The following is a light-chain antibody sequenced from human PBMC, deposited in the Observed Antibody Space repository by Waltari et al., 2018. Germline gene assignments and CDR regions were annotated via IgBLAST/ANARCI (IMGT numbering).Light chain of an antibody. V-gene: IGKV1-5*01. CDR1: QSICSW. CDR3: QQYNSYT. J-gene: IGKJ2*01. Sequence: DIQMTQSPSTLSASVGDRVTITCRASQSICSWLAWYQRRPGKAPQLLIYDASSLESGVPSRFSGSGSGTEFTLTISSLQPDDFATYYCQQYNSYTFGQGTKLEIK. CDR2: DAS.